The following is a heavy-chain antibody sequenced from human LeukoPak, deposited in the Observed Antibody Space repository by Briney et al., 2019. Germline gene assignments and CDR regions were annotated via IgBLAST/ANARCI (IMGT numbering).Heavy chain of an antibody. J-gene: IGHJ4*02. CDR3: ARLWFGELHFDY. Sequence: SETLSLACTVSGGSISSSSYYWGWIRQPPGKGLEWIGSIYYSGSTYYNPSLKSRVTISVDTSKNQFSLKLSSVTAADTAVYYCARLWFGELHFDYWGQGTLVTVSS. D-gene: IGHD3-10*01. CDR1: GGSISSSSYY. V-gene: IGHV4-39*01. CDR2: IYYSGST.